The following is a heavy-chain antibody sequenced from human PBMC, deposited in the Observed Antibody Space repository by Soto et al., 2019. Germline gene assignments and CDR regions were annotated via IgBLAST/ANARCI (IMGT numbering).Heavy chain of an antibody. D-gene: IGHD1-1*01. V-gene: IGHV4-31*03. CDR3: ARTTDAFDI. CDR2: IYYSGST. J-gene: IGHJ3*02. Sequence: QSLSLTCTFSGYSISNGCYYWSWIRQRPGEGLEWLGYIYYSGSTYYNPSLKSRPSISVDTSKNQFSLKVNSVTAADTAVYYCARTTDAFDIWGQGTMVTVSS. CDR1: GYSISNGCYY.